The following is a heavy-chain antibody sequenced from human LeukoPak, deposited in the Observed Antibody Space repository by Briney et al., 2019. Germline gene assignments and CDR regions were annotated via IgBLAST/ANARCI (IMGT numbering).Heavy chain of an antibody. V-gene: IGHV3-11*04. CDR2: IGSDGATI. J-gene: IGHJ3*02. CDR1: GFGFSGQY. D-gene: IGHD6-13*01. Sequence: PGGSLRLSCAASGFGFSGQYLSWIRQTPGKGLEWVSYIGSDGATIYADSVKGRFTISRDNAKKSLYLQMNSLRAEDTALYYCVSALAYAFDIWGQGTLVIVSS. CDR3: VSALAYAFDI.